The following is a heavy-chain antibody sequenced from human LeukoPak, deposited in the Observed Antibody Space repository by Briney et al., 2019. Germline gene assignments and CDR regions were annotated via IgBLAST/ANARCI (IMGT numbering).Heavy chain of an antibody. J-gene: IGHJ5*02. CDR1: GGSISSYY. Sequence: PSETRSLTCTGSGGSISSYYWSWIRQPPGKGLEWIGYIYYSGSTNYNPSLKSRVTISVDTSKNQFSLKLSSVTAADTAVYYCARIDEDYYDSSGYNNWFDPWGQGTLVTVSS. D-gene: IGHD3-22*01. CDR3: ARIDEDYYDSSGYNNWFDP. CDR2: IYYSGST. V-gene: IGHV4-59*01.